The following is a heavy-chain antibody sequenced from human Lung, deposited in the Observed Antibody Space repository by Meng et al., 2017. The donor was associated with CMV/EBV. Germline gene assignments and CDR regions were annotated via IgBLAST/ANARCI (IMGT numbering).Heavy chain of an antibody. V-gene: IGHV3-7*02. CDR3: RDGHYSGR. J-gene: IGHJ4*02. CDR2: IKEDGSEK. Sequence: LVESGGGLALPWGSLRLSFKTAGLGFSWFRMSWVRRAPWKGLEWVANIKEDGSEKYYVDSVKGRFTISRDNAKNSLYLQMNSLGVEDTAVYYCRDGHYSGRWGQGTLVTVSS. CDR1: GLGFSWFR. D-gene: IGHD2-21*01.